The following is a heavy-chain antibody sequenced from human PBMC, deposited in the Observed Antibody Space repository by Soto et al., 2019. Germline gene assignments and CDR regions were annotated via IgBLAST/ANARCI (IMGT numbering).Heavy chain of an antibody. J-gene: IGHJ6*02. D-gene: IGHD5-18*01. Sequence: QVQLVQSGAEVKKPGASVKASCKASGYTFTSYYIHWVRQAPGQGLEWMGIFNPTGDTASYAQKLQGRVTMTRDTSTGTAYMELGSLRSEDTAVYYCARGGRIVDTGIGYYYYHAMDVWGQGTTVIVS. V-gene: IGHV1-46*01. CDR3: ARGGRIVDTGIGYYYYHAMDV. CDR1: GYTFTSYY. CDR2: FNPTGDTA.